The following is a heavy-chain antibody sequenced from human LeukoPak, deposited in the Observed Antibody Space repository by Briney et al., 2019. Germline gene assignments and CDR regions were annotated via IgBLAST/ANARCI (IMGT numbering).Heavy chain of an antibody. CDR1: GFTVSSNY. D-gene: IGHD3-22*01. CDR3: ARSYDSSGYTPEFAFDI. CDR2: IYSGSST. Sequence: GGSLRLSCAASGFTVSSNYMSWVRQAPGKGLEWVSVIYSGSSTYYADSVKGRFTISRDNSKNTLYLQMNSLRAEDTAVYYCARSYDSSGYTPEFAFDIWGQGTMVTVSS. V-gene: IGHV3-53*01. J-gene: IGHJ3*02.